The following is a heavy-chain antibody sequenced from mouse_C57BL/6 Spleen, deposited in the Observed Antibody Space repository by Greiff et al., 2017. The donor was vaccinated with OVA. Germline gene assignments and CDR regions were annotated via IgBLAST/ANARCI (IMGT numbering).Heavy chain of an antibody. Sequence: QVQLQQPGAELVRPGSSVKLSCKASGYTFTSYWMDWVKQRPGQGLEWIGNIYPSDSETHYNQKFKDKATLTVDKSSSTAYMQRSSLTSEDSAVYYCARSFYGSSGGYWGQGTTLTVSS. CDR1: GYTFTSYW. D-gene: IGHD1-1*01. J-gene: IGHJ2*01. V-gene: IGHV1-61*01. CDR2: IYPSDSET. CDR3: ARSFYGSSGGY.